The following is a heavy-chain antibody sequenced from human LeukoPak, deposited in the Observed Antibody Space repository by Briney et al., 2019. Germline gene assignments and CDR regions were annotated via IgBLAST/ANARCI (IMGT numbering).Heavy chain of an antibody. CDR1: GYTFTGYY. D-gene: IGHD5-12*01. J-gene: IGHJ4*02. CDR2: INPNSGGT. V-gene: IGHV1-2*02. Sequence: ASVKVSCKASGYTFTGYYMHWVRQAPGQGLEWMGWINPNSGGTNYAQKFQGRVTTTRDTSISTAYMELSRLRSDDTAVYYCARGREWLRLIDYWGQGTLVTVSS. CDR3: ARGREWLRLIDY.